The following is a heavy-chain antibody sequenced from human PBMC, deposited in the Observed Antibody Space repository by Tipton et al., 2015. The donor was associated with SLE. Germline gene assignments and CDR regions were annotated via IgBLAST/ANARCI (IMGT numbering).Heavy chain of an antibody. Sequence: LRLSCAASGFTFSDYYMSWIRQPPGKGLEWIGYIYYSGSTNYNPSLKSRVTISVDTSKNQFSLKLSSVTAADTAVYYCARGEGYSYGLDPFDYWGQGTLVTVSS. CDR3: ARGEGYSYGLDPFDY. V-gene: IGHV4-59*01. J-gene: IGHJ4*02. CDR2: IYYSGST. CDR1: GFTFSDYY. D-gene: IGHD5-18*01.